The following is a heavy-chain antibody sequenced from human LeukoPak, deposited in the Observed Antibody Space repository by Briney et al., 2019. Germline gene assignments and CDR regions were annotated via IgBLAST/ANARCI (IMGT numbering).Heavy chain of an antibody. Sequence: PGRSLRLSCAASGFTFDEYAMQWVRQAPGKGLEWVSGISWNSRSIGYADSVKGRFTISRDNAKNSLYLQMNSLRAEDTALYYCAKGAQLVRSLFDYWGQGTLVTVSS. J-gene: IGHJ4*02. CDR1: GFTFDEYA. D-gene: IGHD6-13*01. V-gene: IGHV3-9*01. CDR2: ISWNSRSI. CDR3: AKGAQLVRSLFDY.